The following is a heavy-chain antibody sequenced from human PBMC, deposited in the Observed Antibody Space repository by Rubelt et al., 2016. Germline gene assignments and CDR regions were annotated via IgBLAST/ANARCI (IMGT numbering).Heavy chain of an antibody. D-gene: IGHD3-3*01. Sequence: QLQLQESGPGLVKPSETLSLTCTVSGGSISSSSYYWGWIRQPPGKGLEWIGSIYYSGSTYYNPSLKSRVTISVDTSKNQFSRKRSSVTAADTAVYYCARRGAIFGVVIYFDYWGQGTLVTVSS. V-gene: IGHV4-39*01. J-gene: IGHJ4*02. CDR1: GGSISSSSYY. CDR2: IYYSGST. CDR3: ARRGAIFGVVIYFDY.